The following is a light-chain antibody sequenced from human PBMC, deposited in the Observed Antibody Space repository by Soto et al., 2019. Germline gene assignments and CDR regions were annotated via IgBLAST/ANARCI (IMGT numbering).Light chain of an antibody. CDR3: QQRGNWPPIT. CDR2: DAS. CDR1: QSVNSY. J-gene: IGKJ5*01. V-gene: IGKV3-11*01. Sequence: VCTQSPATLSLSPEERSTLSCRASQSVNSYLAWYQQKPGQAPRLLIYDASNRATGIPARFSGSGSGTDFTLTISSLEPEDFAVYYCQQRGNWPPITFGQGTRLEIK.